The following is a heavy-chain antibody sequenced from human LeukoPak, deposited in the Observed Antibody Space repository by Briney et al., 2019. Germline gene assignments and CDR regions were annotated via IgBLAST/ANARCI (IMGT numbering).Heavy chain of an antibody. D-gene: IGHD1-26*01. CDR2: IKSDGSNT. CDR3: AKGPYSGSSPDY. J-gene: IGHJ4*02. Sequence: GGSLRLSCAASGFTFSNYWMHWVRQAPGKGLVWVSRIKSDGSNTNYADSVKGRFTISRDNAKNTLHLQMNSLRAEDTAVYYCAKGPYSGSSPDYWGQGTLVTVSS. CDR1: GFTFSNYW. V-gene: IGHV3-74*01.